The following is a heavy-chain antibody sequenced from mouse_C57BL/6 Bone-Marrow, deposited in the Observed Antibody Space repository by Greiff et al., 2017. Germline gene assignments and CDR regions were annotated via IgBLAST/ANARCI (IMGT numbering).Heavy chain of an antibody. CDR2: IDPETGGT. V-gene: IGHV1-15*01. D-gene: IGHD4-1*01. J-gene: IGHJ2*01. CDR3: TRRGNRTVTLFDY. Sequence: VQLQQSGAELVRPGASVTLSCKASGYTFTDYEMHWVKQTPVHGLEWIGAIDPETGGTAYNQKFKGKAILTADKSSSTAYMELRSLTSEDSAVXYCTRRGNRTVTLFDYWGQGTTLTVSS. CDR1: GYTFTDYE.